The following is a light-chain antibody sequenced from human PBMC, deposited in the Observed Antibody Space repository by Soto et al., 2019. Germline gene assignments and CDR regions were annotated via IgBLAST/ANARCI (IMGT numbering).Light chain of an antibody. CDR1: SSDVGLYDY. J-gene: IGLJ1*01. V-gene: IGLV2-14*01. CDR3: SSYTSDSSYV. Sequence: QSVLTQRASVSGSPGQSITISCTGTSSDVGLYDYVSWYQQHPGKARQLMIYAVSNRPSGVSNRFSASKSGNTASLFISGLQAEDEADYYCSSYTSDSSYVFGSGTKVTVL. CDR2: AVS.